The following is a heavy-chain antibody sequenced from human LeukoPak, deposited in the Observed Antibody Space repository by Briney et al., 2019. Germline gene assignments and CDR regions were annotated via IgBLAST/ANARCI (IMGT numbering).Heavy chain of an antibody. Sequence: GGSLRLSCAASGFTFSTYAMSWVRQAPGKGLEWVSSISGSGTSTYSADSVKGRFTISRDNSKNTLYLHMYSLRAEDTAVYYCAGGTMAAISFFDSWGQGTLVTVSS. CDR3: AGGTMAAISFFDS. CDR1: GFTFSTYA. J-gene: IGHJ4*02. CDR2: ISGSGTST. D-gene: IGHD1/OR15-1a*01. V-gene: IGHV3-23*01.